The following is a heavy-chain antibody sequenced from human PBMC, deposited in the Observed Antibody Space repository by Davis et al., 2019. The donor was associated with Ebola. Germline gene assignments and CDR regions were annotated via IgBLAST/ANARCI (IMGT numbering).Heavy chain of an antibody. D-gene: IGHD3-10*01. J-gene: IGHJ6*02. V-gene: IGHV4-34*01. Sequence: SETLSLTCAVYGGSFSGYYWSWIRQPPGKGLEWIGEINHSGSTNYNPSLKSRVTISVDTSKNQFSLKLSSVTAADTAVYYCASSPLWFGELLYYYGMDVWGQGTTVTVSS. CDR3: ASSPLWFGELLYYYGMDV. CDR1: GGSFSGYY. CDR2: INHSGST.